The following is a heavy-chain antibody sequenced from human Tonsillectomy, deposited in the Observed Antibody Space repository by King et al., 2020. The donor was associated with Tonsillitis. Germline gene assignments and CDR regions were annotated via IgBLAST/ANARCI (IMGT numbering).Heavy chain of an antibody. Sequence: VQLVESGAEVKKPGASVKVSCKASGYTFTSYYMHWVRQAPGQGPEWMGWINPNNDVTNYALKFQGRVTMTRDTSISTAYMELSRLTSDDTAVYYCARERGELRYSDNFDCWGQGALVTLSS. CDR3: ARERGELRYSDNFDC. V-gene: IGHV1-2*02. J-gene: IGHJ4*02. D-gene: IGHD1-26*01. CDR2: INPNNDVT. CDR1: GYTFTSYY.